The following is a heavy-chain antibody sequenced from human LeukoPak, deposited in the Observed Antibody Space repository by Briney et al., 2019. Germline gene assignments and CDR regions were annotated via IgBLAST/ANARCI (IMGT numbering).Heavy chain of an antibody. Sequence: ASVKVSCKASGYTFTGYYMHWVRQAPGQGLEWMGRINPNSGGTNYAQKFQGRVTMTRDTSISTAYMELSRLRSDDTAVYYCAIWSRNWYYGSSGQYFDYWGQGTLVTVSS. V-gene: IGHV1-2*06. CDR3: AIWSRNWYYGSSGQYFDY. CDR1: GYTFTGYY. D-gene: IGHD3-22*01. CDR2: INPNSGGT. J-gene: IGHJ4*02.